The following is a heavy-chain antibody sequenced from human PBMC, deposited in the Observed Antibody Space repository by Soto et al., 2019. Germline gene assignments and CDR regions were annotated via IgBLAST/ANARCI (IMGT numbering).Heavy chain of an antibody. CDR3: ARGQQGYGMDV. Sequence: SETLSLTCAVYGGSFSGYYWRWLRQRPGKGLEWIGENNHSRSTNYNPSLESRVTISVDTSKNQFSLKLSSVTAADTAVYYCARGQQGYGMDVWGQGTTVT. D-gene: IGHD6-13*01. V-gene: IGHV4-34*01. J-gene: IGHJ6*02. CDR2: NNHSRST. CDR1: GGSFSGYY.